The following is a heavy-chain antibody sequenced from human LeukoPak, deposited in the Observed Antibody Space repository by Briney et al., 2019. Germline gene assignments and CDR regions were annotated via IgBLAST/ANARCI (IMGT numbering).Heavy chain of an antibody. J-gene: IGHJ4*02. CDR3: ARALVGASYYFDY. Sequence: ASVKVSCKASGYTFTSYYMHWVRQAPGQGLEWMGGIIPIFGTANYAQKFQGRVTITADESTSTAYMELSSLRSEDTAVYYCARALVGASYYFDYWGQGTLVTVSS. CDR2: IIPIFGTA. V-gene: IGHV1-69*13. CDR1: GYTFTSYY. D-gene: IGHD1-26*01.